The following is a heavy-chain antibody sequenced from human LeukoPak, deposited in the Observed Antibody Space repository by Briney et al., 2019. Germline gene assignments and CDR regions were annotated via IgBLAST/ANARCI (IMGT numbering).Heavy chain of an antibody. V-gene: IGHV4-4*07. D-gene: IGHD6-13*01. J-gene: IGHJ4*02. CDR3: AREGIAAAGVDFDY. Sequence: KASETLPLTCTVSGGSISSYYWSWIRQPAGKGLEWIGRIYTSGSTNYNPSLKSRVTMSVDTSKNQFSLKLSSVTAADTAVYYCAREGIAAAGVDFDYWGQGTLVTVSS. CDR2: IYTSGST. CDR1: GGSISSYY.